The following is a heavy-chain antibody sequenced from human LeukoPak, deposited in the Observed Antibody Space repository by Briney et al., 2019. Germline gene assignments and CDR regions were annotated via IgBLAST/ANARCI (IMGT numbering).Heavy chain of an antibody. D-gene: IGHD6-13*01. CDR2: IYYSGST. J-gene: IGHJ4*02. Sequence: SETLSLTCTVSGGSISSYYWSWIRQPPGKGLEWIGYIYYSGSTNYNPSLKSRVTTSVDTSKNQFSLKLSSVTAADTAVYYCASTGYSSSWYVVYWGQGTLVTVSS. CDR1: GGSISSYY. V-gene: IGHV4-59*08. CDR3: ASTGYSSSWYVVY.